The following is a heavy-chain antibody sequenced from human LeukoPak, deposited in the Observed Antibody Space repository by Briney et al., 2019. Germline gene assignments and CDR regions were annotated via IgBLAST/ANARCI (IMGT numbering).Heavy chain of an antibody. CDR2: IYSGGST. CDR3: ARAPSGYCSSTSCLIYGMDV. J-gene: IGHJ6*02. V-gene: IGHV3-66*01. D-gene: IGHD2-2*01. Sequence: HPGGSLRLSCAVSGFTVSSNYMSWVRQPPGKGLEWVSIIYSGGSTYYADSVKGRFTISRDNSKNTLYLQMNSLRAEDTAVYYCARAPSGYCSSTSCLIYGMDVWGQGTTVTVSS. CDR1: GFTVSSNY.